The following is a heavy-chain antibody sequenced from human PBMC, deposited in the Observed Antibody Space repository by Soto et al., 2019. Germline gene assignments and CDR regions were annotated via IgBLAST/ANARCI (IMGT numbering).Heavy chain of an antibody. Sequence: EVQLVESGGGLVQPGGSLRLSCAASGFTFSSYWMTWVRQAPGKGLEWVANIKQDGSEKYYVDSVKGRFTISRDNAKNSPYLQINSLRAEDTAVYYCATHPYSSGWYCWGQGTLVTVSS. D-gene: IGHD6-13*01. CDR2: IKQDGSEK. J-gene: IGHJ4*02. V-gene: IGHV3-7*02. CDR1: GFTFSSYW. CDR3: ATHPYSSGWYC.